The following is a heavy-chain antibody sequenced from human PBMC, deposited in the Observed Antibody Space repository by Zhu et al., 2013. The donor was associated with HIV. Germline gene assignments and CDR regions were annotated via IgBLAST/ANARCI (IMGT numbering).Heavy chain of an antibody. Sequence: QVQMVQSGAEVKKPGASVKVSCKASGYSFADYYVHWVRQAPGQGLEWMGWINPNSGGTNYAQKFQGRVTMTRDTSISTAYMEISSLRSDDTAVYYCARTSGTTGTTVYYYYMDVWAKGPTSPSP. CDR2: INPNSGGT. CDR3: ARTSGTTGTTVYYYYMDV. CDR1: GYSFADYY. V-gene: IGHV1-2*02. J-gene: IGHJ6*03. D-gene: IGHD1-1*01.